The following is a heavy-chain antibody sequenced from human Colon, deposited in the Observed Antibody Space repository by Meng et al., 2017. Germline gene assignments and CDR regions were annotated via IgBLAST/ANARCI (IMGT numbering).Heavy chain of an antibody. CDR3: TRGWMPE. D-gene: IGHD2-2*01. V-gene: IGHV3-21*01. Sequence: VELGGLGGCVVKVGGSLRLSCDASGLTLSGFRLGWVRQAPGKGLEWVSSITGDSTYIYYADSVKGRLTVSRDNAKNSLYLQMNSLRADDTAVYYCTRGWMPEWGQGTLVTVSS. CDR2: ITGDSTYI. CDR1: GLTLSGFR. J-gene: IGHJ4*01.